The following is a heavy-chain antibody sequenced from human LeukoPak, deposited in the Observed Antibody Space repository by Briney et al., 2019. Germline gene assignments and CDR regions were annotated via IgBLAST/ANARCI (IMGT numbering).Heavy chain of an antibody. Sequence: GTSLRLSCAASGFIFNNYGMHWVRQAPGKGLEWVALIYYDGTNKYYADSVKGRFTISRDNSKNTLFLQMNSLRVEDTAVYYCARQSTVATDWWGQGTLVTVSS. CDR1: GFIFNNYG. J-gene: IGHJ4*02. CDR2: IYYDGTNK. D-gene: IGHD4-23*01. V-gene: IGHV3-33*01. CDR3: ARQSTVATDW.